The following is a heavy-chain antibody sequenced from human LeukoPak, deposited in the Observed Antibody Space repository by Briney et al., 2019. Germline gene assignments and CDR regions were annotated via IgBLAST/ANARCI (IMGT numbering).Heavy chain of an antibody. V-gene: IGHV4-39*01. D-gene: IGHD1-26*01. CDR1: GGSIYSTTFY. J-gene: IGHJ4*02. CDR2: MYYDGST. Sequence: SSETLSLACTVSGGSIYSTTFYWGWIRQPPGKGLEWIGSMYYDGSTYHNPSLKSRVTISVDTSNNQFSLKLTSVTAADTAVYFCARRSDSGSDDGEDYFDYWGQGTLVTVSS. CDR3: ARRSDSGSDDGEDYFDY.